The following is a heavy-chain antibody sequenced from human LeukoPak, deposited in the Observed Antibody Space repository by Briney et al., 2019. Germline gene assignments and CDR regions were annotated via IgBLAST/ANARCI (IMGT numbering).Heavy chain of an antibody. CDR2: IIPIFGTA. J-gene: IGHJ4*02. Sequence: GASVKVSCKASGGTFSSYAISWVRQAPGQGLEWMGGIIPIFGTANYAQKFQGRVTITADESTSTAYMVLSSLRSEDTAVYYCARGYYGAGSYNGYWGQGTLVTVSP. V-gene: IGHV1-69*13. CDR3: ARGYYGAGSYNGY. D-gene: IGHD3-10*01. CDR1: GGTFSSYA.